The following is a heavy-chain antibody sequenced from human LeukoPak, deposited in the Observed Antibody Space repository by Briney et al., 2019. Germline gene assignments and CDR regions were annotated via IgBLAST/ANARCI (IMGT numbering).Heavy chain of an antibody. CDR3: STAPAWDLLYYN. D-gene: IGHD1-26*01. J-gene: IGHJ4*02. CDR2: FYNTDT. CDR1: GFRLSSDY. Sequence: GESLRLSCVASGFRLSSDYVSWVRQAPGKGLEWVSFFYNTDTYYADSVKGRFTISIDTSKNTLYLQMDNLRAEDTAVYYCSTAPAWDLLYYNWGQGTLVTVSS. V-gene: IGHV3-53*01.